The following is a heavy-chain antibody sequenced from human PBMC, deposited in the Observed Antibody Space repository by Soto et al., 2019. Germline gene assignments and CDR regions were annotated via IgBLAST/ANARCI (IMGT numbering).Heavy chain of an antibody. D-gene: IGHD3-22*01. CDR1: GGSVSSQY. J-gene: IGHJ4*02. Sequence: SETLSLTCTVSGGSVSSQYWSWIRQPAGKGLEWIGRSYNGVIPLIHPSLEGRGALSLDTSKNQFSLTLSSVTAADTANYNCASQDYDKYVYYFDYWGRGTMVTVSS. CDR3: ASQDYDKYVYYFDY. V-gene: IGHV4-4*07. CDR2: SYNGVIP.